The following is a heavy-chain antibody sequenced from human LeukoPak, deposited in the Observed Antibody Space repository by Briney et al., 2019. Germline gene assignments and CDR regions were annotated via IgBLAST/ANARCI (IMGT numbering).Heavy chain of an antibody. CDR3: ARGTDIDY. CDR2: IYPGDSET. Sequence: GEFLKISCKGSGYSFTSHWIVWVRQMPGKGLEWMGIIYPGDSETRYSPSFQGQVTISADKSIYTAYLQWSSLKASDTGMYYCARGTDIDYWGQGTLVTVSS. J-gene: IGHJ4*02. V-gene: IGHV5-51*01. CDR1: GYSFTSHW.